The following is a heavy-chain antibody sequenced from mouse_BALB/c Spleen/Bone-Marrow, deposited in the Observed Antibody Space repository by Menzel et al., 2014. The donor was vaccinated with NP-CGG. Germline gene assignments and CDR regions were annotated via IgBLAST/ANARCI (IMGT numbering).Heavy chain of an antibody. Sequence: EVMLVESGGGLVQPGGSLRLSCATSGFTFTDYYMNWVRQPPGKALEWLGFIRNKAYGYTTEYSASVKGRFTISRDNSQGILYLQMNSLRAEDSATYYCARDMGGILFDSWGHGTTLTVSS. D-gene: IGHD4-1*01. J-gene: IGHJ2*01. V-gene: IGHV7-3*02. CDR1: GFTFTDYY. CDR3: ARDMGGILFDS. CDR2: IRNKAYGYTT.